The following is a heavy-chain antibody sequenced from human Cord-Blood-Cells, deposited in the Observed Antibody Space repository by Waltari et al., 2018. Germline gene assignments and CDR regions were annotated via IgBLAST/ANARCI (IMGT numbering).Heavy chain of an antibody. Sequence: QVQLQQWGAGLLKPSETLSLTCAVYGGSFSGYYWSWIRQPPGKGLEWIGEIKHSGSTNYHPSLKCRVTISVDASKNQFSMKLSSVTAADTAVYYCARSPVVTPGAFDIWGQGTMVTVSS. D-gene: IGHD2-21*02. CDR2: IKHSGST. CDR1: GGSFSGYY. CDR3: ARSPVVTPGAFDI. J-gene: IGHJ3*02. V-gene: IGHV4-34*01.